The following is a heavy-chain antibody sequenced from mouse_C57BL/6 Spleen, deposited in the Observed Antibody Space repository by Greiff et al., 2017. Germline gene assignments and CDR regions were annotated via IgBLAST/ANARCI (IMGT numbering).Heavy chain of an antibody. Sequence: QVQLQQPGAELVMPGASVKLSCKASGYTFTSYWMHWVKQRPGQGLEWIGEIDPSDSYTNYNQKFKGKSTLTVDKSSSTAYMQLSSLTSEDSAVYYWARRGQLRGDYWGQGTTLTVSS. D-gene: IGHD3-2*02. CDR3: ARRGQLRGDY. J-gene: IGHJ2*01. CDR1: GYTFTSYW. CDR2: IDPSDSYT. V-gene: IGHV1-69*01.